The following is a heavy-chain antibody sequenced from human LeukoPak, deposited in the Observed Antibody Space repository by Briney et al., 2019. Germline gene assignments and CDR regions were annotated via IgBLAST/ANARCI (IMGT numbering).Heavy chain of an antibody. CDR2: IYYSGST. CDR3: ARDVVAAAGTWDY. J-gene: IGHJ4*02. V-gene: IGHV4-38-2*02. D-gene: IGHD6-13*01. Sequence: SETLSLTCTVSGYSISSGYYWGWIRQPPGKGLEWIGYIYYSGSTNYNPSLKSRVTMSVDTFKNQFSLKLSSVSAADTAVYYCARDVVAAAGTWDYWGQGTLVTVSS. CDR1: GYSISSGYY.